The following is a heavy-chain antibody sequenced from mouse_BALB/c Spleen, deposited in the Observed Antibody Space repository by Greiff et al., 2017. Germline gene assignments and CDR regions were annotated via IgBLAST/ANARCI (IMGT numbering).Heavy chain of an antibody. J-gene: IGHJ2*01. CDR2: ISSGSSTI. Sequence: DVQLQESGGGLVQPGGSRKLSCAASGFTFSSFGMHWVRQAPEKGLEWVAYISSGSSTIYYADTVKGRFTISRDNPKNTLFLQMTSLRSEDTAMYYCARGPVYYFDYWGQGTTLTVSS. CDR1: GFTFSSFG. V-gene: IGHV5-17*02. CDR3: ARGPVYYFDY.